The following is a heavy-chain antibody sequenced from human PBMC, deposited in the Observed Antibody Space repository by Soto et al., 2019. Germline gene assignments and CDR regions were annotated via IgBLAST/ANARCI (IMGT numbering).Heavy chain of an antibody. Sequence: QLQLQESGPGLVRPSETLSLTCSVSGGSLSNGYYNWGWIRQPPGKGLEWLGTIHHSGTTYYSPSLKTRFAVAVDTSKNQLYRAVTSVTVADTAVYYCARQEGRWLWAFAIWGQGTMVTVSS. CDR1: GGSLSNGYYN. CDR3: ARQEGRWLWAFAI. CDR2: IHHSGTT. D-gene: IGHD6-19*01. J-gene: IGHJ3*02. V-gene: IGHV4-39*01.